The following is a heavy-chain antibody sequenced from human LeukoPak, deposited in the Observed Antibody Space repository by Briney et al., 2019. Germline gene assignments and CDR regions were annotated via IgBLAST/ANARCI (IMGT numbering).Heavy chain of an antibody. CDR2: IYYSGST. J-gene: IGHJ4*02. CDR3: ARLIRGSGSYLLGVGYYFDY. D-gene: IGHD3-10*01. Sequence: PSETLSFTCTVSGGSISSSSYYWGWIRQPPGKGLEWIGSIYYSGSTYYNPSLKSRVTISVDTSKNQFSLKLSSVTAADTAVYYCARLIRGSGSYLLGVGYYFDYWGQGTLVTVSS. V-gene: IGHV4-39*01. CDR1: GGSISSSSYY.